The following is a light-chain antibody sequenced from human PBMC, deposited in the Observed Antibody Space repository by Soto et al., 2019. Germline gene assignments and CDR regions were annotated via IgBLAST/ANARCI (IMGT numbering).Light chain of an antibody. J-gene: IGLJ1*01. CDR2: HVS. CDR1: GTDVGQYNY. V-gene: IGLV2-8*01. Sequence: QSALAQPPSASGSPGQSVTISCTGAGTDVGQYNYVSWYQQHPGKAPKLLIHHVSRRPSGVPARFSGSKSGNTASLTVSGLQTEDEADYYCSSYTSSSTYVFGTGTRSPS. CDR3: SSYTSSSTYV.